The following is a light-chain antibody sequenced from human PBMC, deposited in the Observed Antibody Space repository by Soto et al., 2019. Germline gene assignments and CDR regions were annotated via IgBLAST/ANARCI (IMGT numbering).Light chain of an antibody. CDR1: SSNIGAGYD. Sequence: QSVLTQPPSVSGAPGQRVTISCTGSSSNIGAGYDVQWYQQLPGTAPKLLIYGNNNRPSGVPDRFSGSKSGTSASLAITGLQAEDEADYYCQSYDSSLSGARFGGGTQLTVL. CDR3: QSYDSSLSGAR. V-gene: IGLV1-40*01. CDR2: GNN. J-gene: IGLJ3*02.